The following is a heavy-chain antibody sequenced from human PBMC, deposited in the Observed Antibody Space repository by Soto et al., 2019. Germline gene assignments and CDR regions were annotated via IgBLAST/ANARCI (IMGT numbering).Heavy chain of an antibody. J-gene: IGHJ4*02. CDR2: ISGYNGNS. CDR3: AREDILDIVVVVVAPEGLGY. D-gene: IGHD2-15*01. CDR1: GYTFTSYG. V-gene: IGHV1-18*01. Sequence: QVQLVQSGAEVKKPGASVKVSCKASGYTFTSYGISWVRQAPGQGLKWMGRISGYNGNSNYAQNLQGRVTMTTDTSTSTAYMELRSLRSDDTAVYYCAREDILDIVVVVVAPEGLGYWGQGTLVTVSS.